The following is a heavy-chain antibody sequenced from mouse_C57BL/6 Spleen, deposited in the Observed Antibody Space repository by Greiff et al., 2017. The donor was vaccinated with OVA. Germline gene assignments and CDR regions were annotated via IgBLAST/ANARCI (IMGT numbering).Heavy chain of an antibody. CDR2: INPSNGGT. J-gene: IGHJ3*01. CDR1: GYTFTSYC. V-gene: IGHV1-53*01. Sequence: QVQLQQPGTELVKPGASVKLSCTASGYTFTSYCMHWVKQRPGQGLEWIGYINPSNGGTNYTEKFKSQATLTVDKSSSTAYMQLSSLTSEDAAVYYCARASYYSNYEFAYWGQGTLVTVSA. D-gene: IGHD2-5*01. CDR3: ARASYYSNYEFAY.